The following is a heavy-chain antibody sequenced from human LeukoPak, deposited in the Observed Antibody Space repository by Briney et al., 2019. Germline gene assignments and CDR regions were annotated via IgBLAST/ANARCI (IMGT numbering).Heavy chain of an antibody. D-gene: IGHD1-26*01. V-gene: IGHV4-59*05. J-gene: IGHJ5*02. Sequence: SETLSLTCGVSSGSISNYYWSWIRQPPGRGLEWIGSIYFSGSAYYTTSFKSRVIISVDTSNNQFSLKLNAVTAADTAVYFCARLDLSVAATAPWGQGTLVTVSS. CDR2: IYFSGSA. CDR1: SGSISNYY. CDR3: ARLDLSVAATAP.